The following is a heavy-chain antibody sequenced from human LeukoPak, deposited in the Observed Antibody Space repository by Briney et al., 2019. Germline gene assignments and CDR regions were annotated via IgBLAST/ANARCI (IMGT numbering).Heavy chain of an antibody. CDR2: IKQDGSEK. Sequence: GGSLRLSCAASGFTFSSYWMSWVRQAPGKVLEWVANIKQDGSEKYYVDSVKGRFTISRDNAKNSLYLQMNSLRAEDTAVYYCARVPTQDYYDSSGYSDYWGQGTLVTVPS. CDR3: ARVPTQDYYDSSGYSDY. D-gene: IGHD3-22*01. J-gene: IGHJ4*02. CDR1: GFTFSSYW. V-gene: IGHV3-7*01.